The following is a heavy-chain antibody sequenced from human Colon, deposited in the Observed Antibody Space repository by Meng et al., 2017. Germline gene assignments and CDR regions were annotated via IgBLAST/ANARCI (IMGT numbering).Heavy chain of an antibody. CDR3: AREEVAGIFDY. CDR1: GGSISGYY. CDR2: IYYSGST. D-gene: IGHD6-19*01. V-gene: IGHV4-59*01. J-gene: IGHJ4*02. Sequence: SETLSLTCTVSGGSISGYYWSWIRQPPGKGLEWIGYIYYSGSTNYNPSLKSRVTISVDTSKNQFSLKLSSVTAADTAVYYCAREEVAGIFDYWGQGTLVTVSS.